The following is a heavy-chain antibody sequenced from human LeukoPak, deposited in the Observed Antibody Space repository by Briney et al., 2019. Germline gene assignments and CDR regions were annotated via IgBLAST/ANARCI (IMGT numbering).Heavy chain of an antibody. Sequence: GASVKVSCKASGGTFSSYAISWVRQAPGQGLEWMGGIIPIFGTANYAQKFQGRVTITTDESTSTAYMELSSLRSEDTAVYYCARDGGTMVRGVGVSYYYYMDVWAKGPRSPSP. J-gene: IGHJ6*03. V-gene: IGHV1-69*05. CDR1: GGTFSSYA. CDR2: IIPIFGTA. CDR3: ARDGGTMVRGVGVSYYYYMDV. D-gene: IGHD3-10*01.